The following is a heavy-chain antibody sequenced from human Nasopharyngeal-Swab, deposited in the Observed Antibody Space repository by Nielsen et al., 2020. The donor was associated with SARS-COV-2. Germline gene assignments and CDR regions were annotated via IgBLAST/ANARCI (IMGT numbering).Heavy chain of an antibody. CDR3: ARTYIVVVPAAMGYYYYGMDV. CDR2: IYHSGST. CDR1: GGSISSSNW. J-gene: IGHJ6*02. V-gene: IGHV4-4*02. Sequence: SDTLSLTCAVSGGSISSSNWWSWVRQPPGKGLEWLGEIYHSGSTNYNPSLKSRVTISVDKSKNQFSLKLSSVTAADTAVYYCARTYIVVVPAAMGYYYYGMDVWGQGTTVTVSS. D-gene: IGHD2-2*01.